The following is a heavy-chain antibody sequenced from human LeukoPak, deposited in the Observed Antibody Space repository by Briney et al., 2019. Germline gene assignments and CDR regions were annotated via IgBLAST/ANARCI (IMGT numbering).Heavy chain of an antibody. V-gene: IGHV4-59*01. D-gene: IGHD3-10*01. CDR3: AKDRSDSLPNHRHNYYGSGTYIY. CDR1: GGSISSYY. CDR2: IYYSGST. J-gene: IGHJ4*02. Sequence: SETLSLTCTVSGGSISSYYWSWIRQPPGKGLEWIGYIYYSGSTNYNPSLKSRVTISVDTSKNQFSLKLSSVTAADTAVYYCAKDRSDSLPNHRHNYYGSGTYIYWGQGTLVTVSS.